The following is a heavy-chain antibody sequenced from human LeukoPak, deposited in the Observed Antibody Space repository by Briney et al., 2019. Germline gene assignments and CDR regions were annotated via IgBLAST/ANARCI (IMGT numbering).Heavy chain of an antibody. CDR1: GYTFTGYY. CDR2: INPNSGGT. J-gene: IGHJ4*02. CDR3: ARNYDFWSGYYSPRSYFDY. D-gene: IGHD3-3*01. Sequence: GASVKVSCKASGYTFTGYYMHWLRQAPGQGLEWMGWINPNSGGTNYAQKFQGRVTMTRDTSISTAYMELSRLRSDDTAVYYCARNYDFWSGYYSPRSYFDYWGQGTLVTVSS. V-gene: IGHV1-2*02.